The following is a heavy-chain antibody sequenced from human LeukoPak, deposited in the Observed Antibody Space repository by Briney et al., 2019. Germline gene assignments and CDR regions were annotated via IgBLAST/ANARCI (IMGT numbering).Heavy chain of an antibody. J-gene: IGHJ4*02. V-gene: IGHV4-34*01. CDR2: INHSGST. D-gene: IGHD1-26*01. Sequence: PSETLSLTCAVYGGSFSGYYWSWLRQPPGKGLEWIGEINHSGSTNYNPSLKSRVTISVDTSKNQFSLKLSSVTAADTAVYYCARRGRWELRAHYYWGQGTLVTVSS. CDR1: GGSFSGYY. CDR3: ARRGRWELRAHYY.